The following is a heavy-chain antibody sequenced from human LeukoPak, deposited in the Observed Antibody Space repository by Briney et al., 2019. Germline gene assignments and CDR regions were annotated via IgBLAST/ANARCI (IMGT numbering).Heavy chain of an antibody. V-gene: IGHV1-69*02. D-gene: IGHD3-22*01. J-gene: IGHJ4*02. CDR2: IIPILGIA. Sequence: ASVKVSCKASGDTFSSYTISWVRQAPGQGLEWMGRIIPILGIANYAQKFQGRVTITADKSTSTAYMELSSLRSEDTAVYYCARASDSSGYYNWGQGTLVTVSS. CDR1: GDTFSSYT. CDR3: ARASDSSGYYN.